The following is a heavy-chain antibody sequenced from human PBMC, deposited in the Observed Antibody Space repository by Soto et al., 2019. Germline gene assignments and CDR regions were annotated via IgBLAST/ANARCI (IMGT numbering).Heavy chain of an antibody. CDR1: GGCVRNPNNW. D-gene: IGHD3-9*01. J-gene: IGHJ6*02. CDR3: ARRIFGMDV. CDR2: IHHRGST. V-gene: IGHV4-4*02. Sequence: QVQVQGSGPGLVEPSGTLSLTCVVSGGCVRNPNNWWSWVRLAPGEGLDWIGEIHHRGSTNYNPSLRARVTMSVDTSKNQFFLRLTSVTAADTALYFCARRIFGMDVWGQGTMVTVAS.